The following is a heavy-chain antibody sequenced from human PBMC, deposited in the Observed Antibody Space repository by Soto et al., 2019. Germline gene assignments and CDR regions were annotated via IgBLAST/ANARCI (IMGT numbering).Heavy chain of an antibody. Sequence: GGSLRLSCAASGFTFSSYAMSWVRQAPGKGLEWVSAISGSGGSTYYADSVKGRFTISRDNSKNTLYLQMNSLRAEDTAVYYCAKDGAYCGGDCYPYYFDYWGQGTLVTVSS. CDR2: ISGSGGST. J-gene: IGHJ4*02. CDR3: AKDGAYCGGDCYPYYFDY. D-gene: IGHD2-21*02. V-gene: IGHV3-23*01. CDR1: GFTFSSYA.